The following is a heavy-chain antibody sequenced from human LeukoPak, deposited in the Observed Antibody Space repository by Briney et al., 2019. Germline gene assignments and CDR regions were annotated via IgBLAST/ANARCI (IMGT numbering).Heavy chain of an antibody. D-gene: IGHD3-22*01. CDR3: ARTIPNNYYDSSGYYGDAFDI. J-gene: IGHJ3*02. CDR2: INPNSGGT. Sequence: ASVKVSCKASGYTFTGYYMHWVRQAPGQGLEWMGWINPNSGGTNYAQKFQGRVTMTRDTSISTAYMELSSLRSEDTAVYYCARTIPNNYYDSSGYYGDAFDIWGQGTMVTVSS. CDR1: GYTFTGYY. V-gene: IGHV1-2*02.